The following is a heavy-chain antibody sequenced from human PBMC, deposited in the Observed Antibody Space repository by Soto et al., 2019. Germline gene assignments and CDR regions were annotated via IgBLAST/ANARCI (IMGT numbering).Heavy chain of an antibody. D-gene: IGHD6-19*01. CDR3: AREHSGWRTWGYYYYGMDV. CDR2: ISYDGSNK. CDR1: GFKFSSYA. J-gene: IGHJ6*02. Sequence: HPGGSLRLSCAASGFKFSSYAMHWVRQAPGKGLEWVAVISYDGSNKYYADSVKGRFTISRDNSKNTLYLQMNSLRAEDTAVYYCAREHSGWRTWGYYYYGMDVWGQGTTVTVSS. V-gene: IGHV3-30-3*01.